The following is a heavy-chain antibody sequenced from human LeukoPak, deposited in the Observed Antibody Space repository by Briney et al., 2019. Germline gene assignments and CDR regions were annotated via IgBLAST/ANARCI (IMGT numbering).Heavy chain of an antibody. CDR1: GFTFSSYE. D-gene: IGHD3-10*01. Sequence: GGSLRLSCAASGFTFSSYEMNWVRQAPGKGLDWVSYISSSGTTVYYADSVEGRFTISRDNAKNSLYLHMHSLRADDTAVYYCARSTKGDSDHWGQGTPVTVSS. CDR2: ISSSGTTV. J-gene: IGHJ4*02. CDR3: ARSTKGDSDH. V-gene: IGHV3-48*03.